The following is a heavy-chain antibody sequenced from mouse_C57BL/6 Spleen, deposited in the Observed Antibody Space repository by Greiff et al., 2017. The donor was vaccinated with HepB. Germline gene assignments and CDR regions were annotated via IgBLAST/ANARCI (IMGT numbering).Heavy chain of an antibody. CDR3: ARQKEEYYGSFDY. CDR2: ISSGGSYT. J-gene: IGHJ2*01. V-gene: IGHV5-6*01. CDR1: GFTFSSYG. Sequence: EVQGVESGGDLVKPGGSLKLSCAASGFTFSSYGMSWVRQTPDKRLEWVATISSGGSYTYYPDSVKGRFTISRDNAKNTLYLQMSSLKSEDTAMYYCARQKEEYYGSFDYWGQGTTLTVSS. D-gene: IGHD1-1*01.